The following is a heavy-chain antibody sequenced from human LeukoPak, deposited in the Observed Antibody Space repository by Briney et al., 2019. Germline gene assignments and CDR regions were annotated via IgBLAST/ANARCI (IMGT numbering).Heavy chain of an antibody. CDR1: GGSISSYY. Sequence: PSETLSLTCTVSGGSISSYYWSWIRQPPGKGLEWIGYIYYSGSTNYNPSLKSRVTISVDTSKNQFSLKLSSVTAADTAVYYCARDRGSTSWPNYWYFDLWGRGTLVTVSS. J-gene: IGHJ2*01. CDR2: IYYSGST. CDR3: ARDRGSTSWPNYWYFDL. D-gene: IGHD2-2*01. V-gene: IGHV4-59*01.